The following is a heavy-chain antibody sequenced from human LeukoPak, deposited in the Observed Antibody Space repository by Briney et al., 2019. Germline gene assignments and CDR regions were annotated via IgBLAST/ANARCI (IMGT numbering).Heavy chain of an antibody. J-gene: IGHJ4*02. Sequence: PGGSLRLSCAASGFTFSSYAMSWVRQAPGKGLEWVSAISGSGGSTYYADSVKGRFTISRDNSKNTLYLQMNSLRAEDTAVYYCAKDAGASSWYPYYFDYWGQGNLVTVSS. CDR3: AKDAGASSWYPYYFDY. D-gene: IGHD6-13*01. CDR1: GFTFSSYA. CDR2: ISGSGGST. V-gene: IGHV3-23*01.